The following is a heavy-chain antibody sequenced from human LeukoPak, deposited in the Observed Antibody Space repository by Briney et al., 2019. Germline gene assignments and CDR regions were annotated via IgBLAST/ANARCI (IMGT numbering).Heavy chain of an antibody. CDR3: ARVEIATILFDY. J-gene: IGHJ4*02. CDR1: GGSISSSSYY. D-gene: IGHD5-24*01. CDR2: IYYSGST. Sequence: PSETPSLTCTVSGGSISSSSYYCGWTRQPPGKGLEWLGSIYYSGSTYYNPSLKIRVTISVDTSKNQFSLKLSSVTAADTAVYYCARVEIATILFDYWGQGTLVTVSS. V-gene: IGHV4-39*01.